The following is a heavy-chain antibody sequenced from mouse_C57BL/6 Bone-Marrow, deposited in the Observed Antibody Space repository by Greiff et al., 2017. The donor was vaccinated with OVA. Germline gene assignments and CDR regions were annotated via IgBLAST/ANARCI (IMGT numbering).Heavy chain of an antibody. V-gene: IGHV14-4*01. Sequence: VQLQQSGAELVRPGASVKLSCTASGFNIQDDYMHWVKQRPEQGLEWIGWIDPENGDTEYASKFQGKATITADTSSNTAYLQLSSLTSEDTAVYYCTTVVADWYFDVWGTGTTVTVSS. D-gene: IGHD1-1*01. CDR3: TTVVADWYFDV. J-gene: IGHJ1*03. CDR1: GFNIQDDY. CDR2: IDPENGDT.